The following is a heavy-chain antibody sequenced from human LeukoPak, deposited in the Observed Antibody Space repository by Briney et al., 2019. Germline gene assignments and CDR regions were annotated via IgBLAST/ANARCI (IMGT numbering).Heavy chain of an antibody. Sequence: GGSLRLPCAASGFTFSSYSMNWVRQAPGKGLEWVSSISSSSSYIYSADSVKGRFTISRDNAKNSLYLQMNSLRAEDTAVYYCARDPPTYYYGSGRGAFDIWGQGTMVTVSS. D-gene: IGHD3-10*01. CDR2: ISSSSSYI. CDR3: ARDPPTYYYGSGRGAFDI. J-gene: IGHJ3*02. V-gene: IGHV3-21*01. CDR1: GFTFSSYS.